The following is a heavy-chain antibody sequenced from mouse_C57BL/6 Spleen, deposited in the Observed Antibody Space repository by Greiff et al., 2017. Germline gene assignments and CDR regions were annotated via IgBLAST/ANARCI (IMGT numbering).Heavy chain of an antibody. CDR1: GYSFTSYY. J-gene: IGHJ1*03. V-gene: IGHV1-66*01. Sequence: QVQLQQSGPELVKPGASVKISCKASGYSFTSYYIHWVKQRPGQGLEWIGWIYPGSGNTKYNEKFKGKATLTADTSSSTAYMQLSSLTSEDSAVYYWANGYDGDWDFEVWGTGTTVTVSS. CDR3: ANGYDGDWDFEV. D-gene: IGHD2-2*01. CDR2: IYPGSGNT.